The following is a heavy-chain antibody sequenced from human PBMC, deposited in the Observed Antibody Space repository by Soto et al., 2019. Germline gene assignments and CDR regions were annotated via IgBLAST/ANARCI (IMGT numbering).Heavy chain of an antibody. D-gene: IGHD3-16*01. J-gene: IGHJ6*02. Sequence: PSETLSLTCTVSGGSISSYYWSWIRQPPGKGLEWIGYIYYSGSTNYNPSLKSRVTISVDTSKNQFSLKLSSVTAADTAVYYCARDLGARPNGMDVWGQGNTVTVSS. V-gene: IGHV4-59*01. CDR1: GGSISSYY. CDR3: ARDLGARPNGMDV. CDR2: IYYSGST.